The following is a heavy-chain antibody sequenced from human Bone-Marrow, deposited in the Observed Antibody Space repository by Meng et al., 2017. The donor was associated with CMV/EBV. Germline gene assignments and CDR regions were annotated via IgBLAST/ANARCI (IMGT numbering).Heavy chain of an antibody. CDR2: INHRGST. CDR1: FCGYY. J-gene: IGHJ5*02. Sequence: FCGYYWSSIRQPPGKGLEWIGEINHRGSTNYDPSLRCRVTISVDTSKNQFSLKLSSVTAADTAVYYCAGLVGGITIFGVVIHNWFDPWGQGTLVTVSS. V-gene: IGHV4-34*01. CDR3: AGLVGGITIFGVVIHNWFDP. D-gene: IGHD3-3*01.